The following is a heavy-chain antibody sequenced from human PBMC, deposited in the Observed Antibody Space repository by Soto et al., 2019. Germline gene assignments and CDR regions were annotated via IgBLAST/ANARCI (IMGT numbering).Heavy chain of an antibody. CDR2: ISAYNGNT. Sequence: ASVKVSCKASGYTFTSYAMHWVRQAPGQRLEWMGWISAYNGNTNFAHKLQGIVSLTTDTSSTTAYMEVSSLRAEDTAVYYCAILPASIYWGQGTLVTVSS. J-gene: IGHJ4*02. CDR3: AILPASIY. CDR1: GYTFTSYA. V-gene: IGHV1-3*01.